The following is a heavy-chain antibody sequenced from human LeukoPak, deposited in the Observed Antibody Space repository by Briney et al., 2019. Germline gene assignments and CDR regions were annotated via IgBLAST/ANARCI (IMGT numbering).Heavy chain of an antibody. J-gene: IGHJ4*02. CDR2: ISSSSSSI. CDR1: GFTFSSYS. CDR3: ARDFILTGYYVVGFDY. V-gene: IGHV3-48*01. D-gene: IGHD3-9*01. Sequence: GGSLRLSCAASGFTFSSYSVNWVRQAPGKGLEWVSYISSSSSSIYYADSVKGRFTISRDNAKNSLYLQMNSLRAEDTAVYYCARDFILTGYYVVGFDYWGQGTLVTVSS.